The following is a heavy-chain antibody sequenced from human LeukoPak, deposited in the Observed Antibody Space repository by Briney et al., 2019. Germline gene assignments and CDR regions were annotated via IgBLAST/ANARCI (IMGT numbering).Heavy chain of an antibody. CDR3: ARDRYTIFGVVTPDMDV. Sequence: GGSLRLSCAASGFTVSSNYMSWVRQAPGKGLEWVSVIYSGGSTYYADSVKGRFTISRDNSKNTLYLQMNSLRAEATAVYYCARDRYTIFGVVTPDMDVWGKGTTVTVSS. CDR2: IYSGGST. D-gene: IGHD3-3*01. V-gene: IGHV3-66*02. CDR1: GFTVSSNY. J-gene: IGHJ6*03.